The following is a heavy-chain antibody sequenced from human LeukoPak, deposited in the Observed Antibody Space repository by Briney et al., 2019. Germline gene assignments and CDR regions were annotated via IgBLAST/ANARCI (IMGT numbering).Heavy chain of an antibody. V-gene: IGHV3-20*04. CDR2: LNWNGGST. CDR3: ATHSYYYGSGSYPHYLDY. CDR1: GFTFDDNG. Sequence: PGGSLRLPCAASGFTFDDNGMSWVRQAPGKGLEWVSGLNWNGGSTGYADSVKGRFTISRDNAKNSLYLQMNSLRVEDTALYYCATHSYYYGSGSYPHYLDYWGRGTLVTVSA. D-gene: IGHD3-10*01. J-gene: IGHJ4*02.